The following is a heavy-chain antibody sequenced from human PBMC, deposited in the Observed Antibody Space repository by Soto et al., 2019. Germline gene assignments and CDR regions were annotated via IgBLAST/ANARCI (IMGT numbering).Heavy chain of an antibody. Sequence: ASVKVSCKASGYTFTSYYMHWVRQAPGQGLEWMGIINPSGGSTSYAQKFQGRVTMTRDTSTSTVYMELSSLRSEDTAVYYCARDIAAAGTEDYYYGMDAWGQGPRSPSP. V-gene: IGHV1-46*01. CDR3: ARDIAAAGTEDYYYGMDA. J-gene: IGHJ6*02. CDR2: INPSGGST. CDR1: GYTFTSYY. D-gene: IGHD6-13*01.